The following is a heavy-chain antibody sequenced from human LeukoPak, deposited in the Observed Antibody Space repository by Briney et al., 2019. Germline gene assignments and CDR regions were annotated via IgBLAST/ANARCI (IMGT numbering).Heavy chain of an antibody. J-gene: IGHJ4*02. CDR3: VRACDRSSCPYYFDS. V-gene: IGHV3-7*03. CDR1: GFTFSSYC. CDR2: IKQDGVEK. Sequence: GGSLRLSCAASGFTFSSYCMSWVRQAPGKGLEWVANIKQDGVEKYHVDSVKGRFTISRDNAKKSLYLQMNSLRAGDTAVYYCVRACDRSSCPYYFDSWGQGTLVTVSS. D-gene: IGHD3-22*01.